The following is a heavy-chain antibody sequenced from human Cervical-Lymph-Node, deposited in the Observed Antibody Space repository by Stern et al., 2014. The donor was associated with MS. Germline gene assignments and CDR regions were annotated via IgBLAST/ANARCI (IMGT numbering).Heavy chain of an antibody. CDR3: ARGRGGAAGRYFDY. CDR1: GFTFGSHA. CDR2: ISDNGSRS. D-gene: IGHD6-13*01. J-gene: IGHJ4*02. V-gene: IGHV3-64*01. Sequence: VQLVESEGALVQPGGSLRLSCAASGFTFGSHAMHWVRQAPGKGLECASTISDNGSRSYHANSVKGRFTISRDNTKNTLYLQLGSLRTEDMAVYYCARGRGGAAGRYFDYWGQGTLVTVSS.